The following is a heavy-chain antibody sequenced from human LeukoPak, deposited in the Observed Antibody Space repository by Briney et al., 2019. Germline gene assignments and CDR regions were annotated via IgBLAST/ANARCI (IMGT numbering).Heavy chain of an antibody. D-gene: IGHD4-17*01. V-gene: IGHV3-23*01. J-gene: IGHJ1*01. Sequence: GGSLRLSCAASGFTFSSYDMSWVRQAPGKGLEWVSSISGSGGSTYYADSVKGRFTISRDNSKNTLFLQLNSLRAEDTAVYFCSKDFTVTTVGYFHYWGQGTLVTVSS. CDR3: SKDFTVTTVGYFHY. CDR1: GFTFSSYD. CDR2: ISGSGGST.